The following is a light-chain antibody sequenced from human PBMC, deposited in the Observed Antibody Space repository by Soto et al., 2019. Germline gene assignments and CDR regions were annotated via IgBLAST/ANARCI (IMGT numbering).Light chain of an antibody. Sequence: EIVLTQSPGTLSVSPGERATLSCRASQSVIVSSLAWYRQKPGQAPRLLIYDTSRRATGIPDRFSGSGSGTDFSLTIDRLEPEDFGVYYCQQYVHSPFTVGPGTKVDIK. V-gene: IGKV3-20*01. CDR2: DTS. J-gene: IGKJ3*01. CDR1: QSVIVSS. CDR3: QQYVHSPFT.